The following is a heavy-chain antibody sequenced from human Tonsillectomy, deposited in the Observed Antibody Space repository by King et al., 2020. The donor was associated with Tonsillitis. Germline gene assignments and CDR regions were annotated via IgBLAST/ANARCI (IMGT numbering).Heavy chain of an antibody. CDR2: INHSGST. CDR3: AAAGYSSTWVDY. V-gene: IGHV4-34*01. CDR1: GGSFSGYY. J-gene: IGHJ4*02. Sequence: VQLQQWGAGLLKPSETLSPTCAVYGGSFSGYYWTWIRQSPGKGLEWIGEINHSGSTNYNPSLKSRVTISVDMSKKQISLKLSSVTAADTAVYYCAAAGYSSTWVDYWGQGTLGTVSA. D-gene: IGHD6-13*01.